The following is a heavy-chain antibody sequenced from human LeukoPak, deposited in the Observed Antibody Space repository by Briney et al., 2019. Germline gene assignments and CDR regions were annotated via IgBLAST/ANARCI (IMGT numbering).Heavy chain of an antibody. Sequence: GASVKASCKASGYTFTGYYMHWVRQAPGQGLEWMGWINPNSGGTNYAQKFQGRVTMTRDTPISTAYMELSRLRSDDTAVYYCAREYYDILTGYHDYWGQGTLVTVSS. CDR3: AREYYDILTGYHDY. J-gene: IGHJ4*02. CDR2: INPNSGGT. V-gene: IGHV1-2*02. D-gene: IGHD3-9*01. CDR1: GYTFTGYY.